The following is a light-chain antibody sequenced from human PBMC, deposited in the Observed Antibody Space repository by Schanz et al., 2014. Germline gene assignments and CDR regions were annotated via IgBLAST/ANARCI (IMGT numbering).Light chain of an antibody. CDR2: DAS. Sequence: DIQMTQSPSTLSASVGDRVTITCRASQSINSFLAWYQYKPGRAPSLLIFDASTLESGVPSRFSGNGSGTEFTLTISGLQPYDFATYDCQQYFSYLPLTFGGGTRVESK. V-gene: IGKV1-5*01. J-gene: IGKJ4*01. CDR1: QSINSF. CDR3: QQYFSYLPLT.